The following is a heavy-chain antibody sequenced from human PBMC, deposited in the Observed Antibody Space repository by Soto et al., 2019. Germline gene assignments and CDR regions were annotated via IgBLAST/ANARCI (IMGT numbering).Heavy chain of an antibody. CDR1: GFTFSSYP. D-gene: IGHD1-26*01. CDR2: IRTNGVGT. CDR3: VRDGGSWKYWFDP. J-gene: IGHJ5*02. Sequence: PGGSLRLSCSASGFTFSSYPMHWVRQAPGRGLEYVSGIRTNGVGTYYADSVKGRFTISRDNSKNIVYLQMSSLTTDDTALYYCVRDGGSWKYWFDPWGQGTLVTVSS. V-gene: IGHV3-64D*06.